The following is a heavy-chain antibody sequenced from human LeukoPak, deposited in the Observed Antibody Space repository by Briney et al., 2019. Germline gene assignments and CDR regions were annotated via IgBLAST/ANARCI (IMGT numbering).Heavy chain of an antibody. Sequence: PGGSLRLSCAASGFTFSSYGMSWVRQAPGKGLEWVSSISSSSSYIYYADSVKGRFTISRDNAKNSLYLQMNSLRAEDTAVYYCARTHCSGGSCYYYMDVWGKGTTVTVSS. V-gene: IGHV3-21*01. D-gene: IGHD2-15*01. J-gene: IGHJ6*03. CDR1: GFTFSSYG. CDR3: ARTHCSGGSCYYYMDV. CDR2: ISSSSSYI.